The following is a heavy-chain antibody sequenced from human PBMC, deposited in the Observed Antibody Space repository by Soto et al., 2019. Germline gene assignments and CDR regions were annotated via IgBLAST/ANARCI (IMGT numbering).Heavy chain of an antibody. J-gene: IGHJ3*02. CDR2: IYPGDSDT. CDR1: GYSFTSYR. V-gene: IGHV5-51*01. CDR3: ARRVYGSGSYYKPFDI. D-gene: IGHD3-10*01. Sequence: GESLKISCKGSGYSFTSYRIGWVRQMPGKGLEWMGIIYPGDSDTRYSPSFQGQVTISADKSISTAYLQWSSLKASDTAMYYCARRVYGSGSYYKPFDIWGQGTMVTVSS.